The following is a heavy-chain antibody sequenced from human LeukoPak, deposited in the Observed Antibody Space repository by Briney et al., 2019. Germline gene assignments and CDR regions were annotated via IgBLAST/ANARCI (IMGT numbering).Heavy chain of an antibody. CDR3: ARDTTRMEHAFDI. D-gene: IGHD2/OR15-2a*01. V-gene: IGHV3-23*01. Sequence: GGSLRLSCAASGFTFSSYAMSWVRQAPGKGLEWVSAISGSGGSTYYADSVKGRFTISRDNSKNTLYLQMNSLRAEDTAVYYCARDTTRMEHAFDIWGQGTMVTVSS. CDR2: ISGSGGST. CDR1: GFTFSSYA. J-gene: IGHJ3*02.